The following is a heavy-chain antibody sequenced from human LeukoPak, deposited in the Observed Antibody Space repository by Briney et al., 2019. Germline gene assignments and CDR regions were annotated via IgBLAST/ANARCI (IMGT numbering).Heavy chain of an antibody. D-gene: IGHD2-2*01. V-gene: IGHV4-34*01. Sequence: SETLSLTCVVYGGSFSDYFWGWIRQPPGKGLEWIGEINHSGRTYYNPSLKSRVSISVDTSKNQLSLNLSSVTAADTAVYYCARDVVVVPAAIHYGMDVWGQGTTVTVSS. J-gene: IGHJ6*02. CDR1: GGSFSDYF. CDR3: ARDVVVVPAAIHYGMDV. CDR2: INHSGRT.